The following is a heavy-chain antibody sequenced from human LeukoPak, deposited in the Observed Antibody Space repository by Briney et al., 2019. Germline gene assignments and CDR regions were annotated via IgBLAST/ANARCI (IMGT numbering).Heavy chain of an antibody. CDR2: ISGSGGST. J-gene: IGHJ3*02. D-gene: IGHD2-2*02. CDR1: GFTFSSYA. Sequence: GGSLRLSCAASGFTFSSYAMSWVRQAPGEGLEWVSAISGSGGSTYYADSVKGRFTISRDNSKNTLYLQMNSLRAEDTAVYYCAKGLQLLYLAFDIWGQGTMVTVSS. V-gene: IGHV3-23*01. CDR3: AKGLQLLYLAFDI.